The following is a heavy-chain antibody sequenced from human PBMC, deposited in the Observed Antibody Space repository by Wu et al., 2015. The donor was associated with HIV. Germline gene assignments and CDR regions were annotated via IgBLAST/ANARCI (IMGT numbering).Heavy chain of an antibody. CDR3: ARERVDYDSGGYRAHRGYYFDY. Sequence: QVQLVQSRAEVKKPGASVRVSCTAFGYTFINNFLHWVRQVPGQGPEWMGVINPRTDSTTYAQAFEGRLTMTRDTSKSTMYMELSSLRSDDTAKYYCARERVDYDSGGYRAHRGYYFDYWGQGTLVIVSS. CDR1: GYTFINNF. CDR2: INPRTDST. V-gene: IGHV1-46*01. J-gene: IGHJ4*02. D-gene: IGHD3-22*01.